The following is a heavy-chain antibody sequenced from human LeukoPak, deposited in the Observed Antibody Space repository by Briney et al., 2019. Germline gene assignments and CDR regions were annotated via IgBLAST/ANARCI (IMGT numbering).Heavy chain of an antibody. V-gene: IGHV4-61*02. D-gene: IGHD3-10*01. CDR3: ARRGYYGSGSYYV. J-gene: IGHJ6*04. CDR2: IYTSGST. Sequence: SQTLSLTCTVSGGSISSGSYYWSWIRQPAGKGLEWIGRIYTSGSTNYNPSLKSRVTISVDTSKNQFSLKLSSVTAADTAVDYCARRGYYGSGSYYVWGKGTTVTVSS. CDR1: GGSISSGSYY.